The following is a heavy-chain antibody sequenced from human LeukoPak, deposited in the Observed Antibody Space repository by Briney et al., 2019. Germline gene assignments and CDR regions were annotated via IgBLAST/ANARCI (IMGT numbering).Heavy chain of an antibody. CDR2: IYYSGST. J-gene: IGHJ4*02. CDR1: GGSISSHY. CDR3: ARARFVSYGYWYYFYY. Sequence: SETLSLTCTVSGGSISSHYWSWIRQPPGKGLEWIGYIYYSGSTNYSPSLKSRVTISVDTSKNQFSLKLSSVTAADTAVYYCARARFVSYGYWYYFYYWGQGTLVTVSS. D-gene: IGHD5-18*01. V-gene: IGHV4-59*08.